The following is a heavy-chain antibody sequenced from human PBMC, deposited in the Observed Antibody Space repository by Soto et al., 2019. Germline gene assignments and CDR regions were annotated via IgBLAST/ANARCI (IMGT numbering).Heavy chain of an antibody. J-gene: IGHJ6*02. D-gene: IGHD3-10*01. V-gene: IGHV1-2*02. CDR2: INPNSGGT. CDR3: ARVRITMVRGVTSVYYGMDV. CDR1: GYTFTGYY. Sequence: ASVKVSCKASGYTFTGYYMHWVRQAPGQGLEWMGWINPNSGGTNYAQKFQGRVTMTRDTSISTAYMELSRLRSDDTAVYYCARVRITMVRGVTSVYYGMDVWGQGTTVTVSS.